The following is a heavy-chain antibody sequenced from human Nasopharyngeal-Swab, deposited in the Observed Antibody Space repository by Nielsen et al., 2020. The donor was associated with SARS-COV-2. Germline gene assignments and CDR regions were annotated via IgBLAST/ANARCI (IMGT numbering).Heavy chain of an antibody. CDR2: IYYSGST. CDR1: GGSVSSGSYY. Sequence: SETLSLTCTVSGGSVSSGSYYWSWIRQPPGKGLEWIGYIYYSGSTNYNPSLKSRVTISVDTSKNQFSLKLSSVTAADPAVYYCAREGRGQQLADYYYYYYYMDVWGKGTTVTVSS. V-gene: IGHV4-61*01. J-gene: IGHJ6*03. D-gene: IGHD6-13*01. CDR3: AREGRGQQLADYYYYYYYMDV.